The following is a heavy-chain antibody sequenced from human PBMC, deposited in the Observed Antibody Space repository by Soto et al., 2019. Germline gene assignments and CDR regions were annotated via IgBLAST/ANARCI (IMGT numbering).Heavy chain of an antibody. Sequence: SETLSLTCGVYGGSFSYYYWIWVRQPPGKGLGWIGDANHSVDATYNPSLKSRITISMDTSKNQFSLKLTSVTAADTAMYFCTRAEACPSPWFDPWGQGTRVTVSS. CDR3: TRAEACPSPWFDP. V-gene: IGHV4-34*01. J-gene: IGHJ5*02. CDR1: GGSFSYYY. CDR2: ANHSVDA.